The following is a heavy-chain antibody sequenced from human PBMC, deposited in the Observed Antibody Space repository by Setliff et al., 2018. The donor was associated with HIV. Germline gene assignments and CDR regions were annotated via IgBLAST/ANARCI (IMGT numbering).Heavy chain of an antibody. J-gene: IGHJ4*02. Sequence: ASVKVSCKASGYTFTNYYIHWVRQAPGQGLERMGIMHPGGGSTTYALNFQDRLTMTRDTSTSTAYMEVSNLRSDDTAVYYCATDDYNGDSFDNWGQGTLVTVSS. D-gene: IGHD4-4*01. CDR3: ATDDYNGDSFDN. V-gene: IGHV1-46*01. CDR1: GYTFTNYY. CDR2: MHPGGGST.